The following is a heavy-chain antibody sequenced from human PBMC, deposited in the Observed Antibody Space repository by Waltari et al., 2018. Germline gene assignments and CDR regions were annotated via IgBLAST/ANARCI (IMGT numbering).Heavy chain of an antibody. V-gene: IGHV1-69*05. J-gene: IGHJ4*02. CDR2: IIPIFGTA. CDR3: AAPGYRSYLDY. D-gene: IGHD3-16*02. CDR1: GGTFSSYA. Sequence: QVQLVQSGAEVKKPGSSVKVSCKASGGTFSSYAISWVRQAPGQGLEWMGGIIPIFGTANYAQNCQGRVTMTTDESTSTAYMELSSLRSEDTAVYYCAAPGYRSYLDYWGQGTLVTVSS.